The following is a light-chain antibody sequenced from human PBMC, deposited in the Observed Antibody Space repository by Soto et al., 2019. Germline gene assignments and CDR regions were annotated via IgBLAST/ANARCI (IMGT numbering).Light chain of an antibody. J-gene: IGKJ1*01. CDR1: QSITCR. V-gene: IGKV1-5*01. CDR3: QQYDAYWT. CDR2: DAS. Sequence: IQLTQSPSTLSASVGDRAALTCRASQSITCRLAWYQQKPGKAPNLLIYDASILEGGVPSRFSGSGSGTEFTLIITNLQPGDFAAYYCQQYDAYWTFGQGTKVDIK.